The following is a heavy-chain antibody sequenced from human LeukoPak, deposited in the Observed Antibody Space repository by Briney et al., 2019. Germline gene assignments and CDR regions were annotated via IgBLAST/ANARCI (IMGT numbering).Heavy chain of an antibody. CDR1: SGSINSGGYS. V-gene: IGHV4-30-2*01. D-gene: IGHD3-22*01. CDR2: ISHSGST. J-gene: IGHJ4*02. CDR3: ARLFDSSGYYHFDY. Sequence: SETLSLTCAVSSGSINSGGYSWSRIRQPPGKGLEYIAYISHSGSTYYNSSLKTRVTISKDRSKNQFSLKLSSVTAADTAVYYCARLFDSSGYYHFDYWGQGILVTVSS.